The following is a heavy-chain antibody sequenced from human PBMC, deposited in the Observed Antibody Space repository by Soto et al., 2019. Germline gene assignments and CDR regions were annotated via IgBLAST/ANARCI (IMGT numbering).Heavy chain of an antibody. CDR1: GGTFSSYA. CDR3: ATGRHGMYCGGDSYESTGGWFDP. CDR2: IIPIFGTA. D-gene: IGHD2-21*02. J-gene: IGHJ5*02. V-gene: IGHV1-69*01. Sequence: QVQLVQSGAEVKKPGSSVKVSCKASGGTFSSYAISWVRQAPGQGLEWMGGIIPIFGTANYAQKFQVRVTITADESTRAAYMELRSMRSEDTDVYCWATGRHGMYCGGDSYESTGGWFDPWGQGTLVTVSS.